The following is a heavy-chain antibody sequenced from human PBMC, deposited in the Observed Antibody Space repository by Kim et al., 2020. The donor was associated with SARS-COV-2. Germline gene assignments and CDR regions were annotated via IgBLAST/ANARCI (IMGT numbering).Heavy chain of an antibody. J-gene: IGHJ4*02. V-gene: IGHV3-23*01. D-gene: IGHD3-10*01. CDR3: AKDQRESSMLRGVTYYFDH. CDR2: INGTAGRAGST. Sequence: GGSLRLSCAASGFTFSSYAMNWVRQAPGKGLEWVSSINGTAGRAGSTHYADSVKGRFTISRDNSKNTLYLQMNSLRPEDTAIYYCAKDQRESSMLRGVTYYFDHWGQGTLVTVSS. CDR1: GFTFSSYA.